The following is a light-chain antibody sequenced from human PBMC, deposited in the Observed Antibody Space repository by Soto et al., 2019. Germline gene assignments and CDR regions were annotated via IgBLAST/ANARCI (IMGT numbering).Light chain of an antibody. CDR3: QQYGSLPIT. J-gene: IGKJ5*01. CDR1: QSVSSSY. CDR2: GSY. Sequence: EIVPTPSQDTLSLSPGEGATLSCRPSQSVSSSYLAWYHQRPGQAPRLLIYGSYSRATGIPDRFSGGGSGTDFTLTISRLEPEDFAVYYCQQYGSLPITFGQGTRLEIK. V-gene: IGKV3-20*01.